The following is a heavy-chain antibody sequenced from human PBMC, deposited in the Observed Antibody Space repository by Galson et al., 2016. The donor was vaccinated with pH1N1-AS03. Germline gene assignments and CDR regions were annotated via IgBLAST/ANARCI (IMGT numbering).Heavy chain of an antibody. Sequence: QSGAEVKKPGESLRISCKGSGYSFPSYWVSWVRQMPGKGLEWMGRIDPRDSYTNYSPSFQGHVTVSADKSISTAYLQWSSLRASDTAMYYCARRISVTGREFDSWAREPWSPSPQ. V-gene: IGHV5-10-1*01. CDR3: ARRISVTGREFDS. J-gene: IGHJ5*01. CDR1: GYSFPSYW. D-gene: IGHD6-19*01. CDR2: IDPRDSYT.